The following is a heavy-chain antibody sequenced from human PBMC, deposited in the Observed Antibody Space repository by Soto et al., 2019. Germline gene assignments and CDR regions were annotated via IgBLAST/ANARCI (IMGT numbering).Heavy chain of an antibody. CDR3: AFSTMPRTRDLVY. Sequence: SETLSLTCAVYGGSFSPSFCSWIRQPPGKGLEWIGEINHSGGTIYNPSLKSRVTISGDTSSNQFSLKLTSVTASDTAVYYCAFSTMPRTRDLVYWAQGTLVTVSS. V-gene: IGHV4-34*01. D-gene: IGHD2-2*01. J-gene: IGHJ4*02. CDR1: GGSFSPSF. CDR2: INHSGGT.